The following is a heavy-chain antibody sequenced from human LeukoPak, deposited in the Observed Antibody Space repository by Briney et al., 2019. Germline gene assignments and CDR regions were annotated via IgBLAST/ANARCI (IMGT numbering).Heavy chain of an antibody. CDR1: GFTFSSYG. CDR3: AKSAPHAFDI. V-gene: IGHV3-30*18. Sequence: PGGSLRLSCAASGFTFSSYGMHWVRQAPGKGLEWVAVISYDGSNKYYADSAKGRFTISRDNSKNTLYLQMNSLRAEDTAVYYCAKSAPHAFDIWGQGTMVTVSS. CDR2: ISYDGSNK. J-gene: IGHJ3*02.